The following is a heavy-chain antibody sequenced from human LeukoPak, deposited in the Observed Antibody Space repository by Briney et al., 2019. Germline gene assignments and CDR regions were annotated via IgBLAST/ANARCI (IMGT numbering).Heavy chain of an antibody. V-gene: IGHV4-59*08. CDR1: GGSISSYY. J-gene: IGHJ5*02. CDR3: ARGLAVAGINWFDP. Sequence: SETLSLTCTVSGGSISSYYWSWIRQPPGKGLEWIGYIYYSGSTNYNPSLKSRVTISVDTSKNQFYLKLSSVTAADTAVYYCARGLAVAGINWFDPWGQGTLVTVSS. CDR2: IYYSGST. D-gene: IGHD6-19*01.